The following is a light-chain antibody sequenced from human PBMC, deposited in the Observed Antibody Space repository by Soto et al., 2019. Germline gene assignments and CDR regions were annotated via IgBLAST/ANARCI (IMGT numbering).Light chain of an antibody. J-gene: IGKJ1*01. CDR3: QQYGSSPWT. CDR2: GAS. Sequence: EIVLTQSPGTLSLSPGERATLFCRASQSVSNSDLAWYQQKPGQAPGLLIYGASSRATGIPDRFSGSGSGTDFTLTINRLEPDDFAVYYCQQYGSSPWTFGQGTKVEIK. V-gene: IGKV3-20*01. CDR1: QSVSNSD.